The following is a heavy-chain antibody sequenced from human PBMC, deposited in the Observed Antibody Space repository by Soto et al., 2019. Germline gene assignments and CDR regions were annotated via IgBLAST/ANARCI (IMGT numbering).Heavy chain of an antibody. J-gene: IGHJ4*02. D-gene: IGHD3-22*01. CDR2: IKSKSAGGTT. V-gene: IGHV3-15*01. Sequence: EVQLVESGGGLVKPGGSVRLSCAASGFTFSNAWMSWVRQAPGKGLEWVGRIKSKSAGGTTEYDAPVKYRFTISRDDSKNTRYRQMNSLKIEDTAVYDCARGHRSSGKIFDSWGQGTLVTVSS. CDR1: GFTFSNAW. CDR3: ARGHRSSGKIFDS.